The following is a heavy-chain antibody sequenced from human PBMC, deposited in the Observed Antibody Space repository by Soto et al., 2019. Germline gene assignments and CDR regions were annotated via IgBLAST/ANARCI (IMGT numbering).Heavy chain of an antibody. V-gene: IGHV4-34*01. Sequence: PSETLSLTCAVYGGSFSGYSWTLIRQPPGTGLEWIGEINHSGSTNYNPSLKSRVTISVDTSKNQFSLKLTSVTAADTAVYYCARDKITGLFDYWGQGTLVTVSS. CDR3: ARDKITGLFDY. J-gene: IGHJ4*02. D-gene: IGHD2-8*02. CDR2: INHSGST. CDR1: GGSFSGYS.